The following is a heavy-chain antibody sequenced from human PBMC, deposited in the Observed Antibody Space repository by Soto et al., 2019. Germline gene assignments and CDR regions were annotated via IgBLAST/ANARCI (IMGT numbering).Heavy chain of an antibody. CDR3: ARLYSTSSVNRWFDP. CDR2: ISSSSNII. J-gene: IGHJ5*02. Sequence: GGSLRLSCAASGFTFSTYSMNWVRQAPGKGLEWVSFISSSSNIIYYADSVRGRFTISRDNAENSLYLQMNSLTDEDTAVYYCARLYSTSSVNRWFDPWGQGTLVTVSS. CDR1: GFTFSTYS. V-gene: IGHV3-48*02. D-gene: IGHD6-6*01.